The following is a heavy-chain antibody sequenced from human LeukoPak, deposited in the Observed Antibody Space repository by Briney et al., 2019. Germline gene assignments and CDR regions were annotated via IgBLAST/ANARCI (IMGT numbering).Heavy chain of an antibody. J-gene: IGHJ4*02. CDR1: GYTFTGYY. CDR3: ARVQRGDSYFDY. Sequence: ASVKVSCTASGYTFTGYYMHWVRQAPGQGLEWMGRINPNSGGTNYAQKFQGRVTMTRDTSISTAYMELSRLRSDDTAVYYCARVQRGDSYFDYWGQGTLVTVSS. V-gene: IGHV1-2*06. D-gene: IGHD2-21*02. CDR2: INPNSGGT.